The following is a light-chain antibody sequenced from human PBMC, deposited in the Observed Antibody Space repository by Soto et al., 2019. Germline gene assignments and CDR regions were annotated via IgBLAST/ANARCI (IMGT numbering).Light chain of an antibody. CDR1: SSDVGGYNY. Sequence: QSALTQPASVSGSPGQSITIPCTGTSSDVGGYNYVSWYQQYPGKVPKLMIYDVSYRPSGVSNRFSGSKSGNTASLTISGLQAEDEADYYCSSYTSSSTYVFGTGTKVTVL. J-gene: IGLJ1*01. CDR3: SSYTSSSTYV. V-gene: IGLV2-14*01. CDR2: DVS.